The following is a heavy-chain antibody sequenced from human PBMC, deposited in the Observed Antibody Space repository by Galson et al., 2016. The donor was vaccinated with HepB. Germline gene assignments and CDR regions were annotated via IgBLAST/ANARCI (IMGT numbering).Heavy chain of an antibody. V-gene: IGHV1-69*06. CDR1: GGSFSSFG. CDR3: ARPAARGIFFHF. CDR2: IIPFFGTT. J-gene: IGHJ4*02. Sequence: SVKVSCKASGGSFSSFGTSWVRQAPGQGPEWMGEIIPFFGTTNYAPKFQGRVTISADISTSTVYMEMSSLTSDGTAMYYCARPAARGIFFHFWGQGTVVTVSS. D-gene: IGHD3-10*01.